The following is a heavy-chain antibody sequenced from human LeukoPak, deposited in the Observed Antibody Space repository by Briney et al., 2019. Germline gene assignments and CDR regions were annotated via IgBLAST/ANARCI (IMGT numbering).Heavy chain of an antibody. CDR3: ARFPGYNWNHFDY. CDR1: GFTFSSHW. J-gene: IGHJ4*02. D-gene: IGHD1-20*01. CDR2: INWNGGST. V-gene: IGHV3-20*04. Sequence: GGSLRLSCAASGFTFSSHWMHWVRQAPGKGLEWVSGINWNGGSTGYADSVKGRFTISRDNAKNSLYLQMNSLRAEDTALYYCARFPGYNWNHFDYWGQGTLVTVSS.